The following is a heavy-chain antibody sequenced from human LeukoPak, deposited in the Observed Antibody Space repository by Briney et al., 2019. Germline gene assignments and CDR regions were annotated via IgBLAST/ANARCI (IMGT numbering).Heavy chain of an antibody. CDR2: IIPIFGTA. CDR3: AIVLRFLEWLYYFDY. Sequence: SVKVSCKASGGTFSSYAISWVRQAPGQGLEWMGGIIPIFGTANYAQKFQGRVTITADESTSTAYMELGSLRSEDTAVYYCAIVLRFLEWLYYFDYWGQGTLVTVSS. V-gene: IGHV1-69*01. J-gene: IGHJ4*02. D-gene: IGHD3-3*01. CDR1: GGTFSSYA.